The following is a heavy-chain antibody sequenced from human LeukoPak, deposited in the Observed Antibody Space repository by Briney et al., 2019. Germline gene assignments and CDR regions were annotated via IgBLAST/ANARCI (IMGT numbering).Heavy chain of an antibody. V-gene: IGHV4-39*07. CDR2: IYYSGST. CDR1: GGSISSSSYY. Sequence: SETLSLTCTVSGGSISSSSYYWGWIRQPPGKGLEWIGSIYYSGSTYYNPSLKSRVTISVDTSKNQFSLKLSSVTAADTAVYYCARGTLGSAFDIWGPGTMVNVSS. D-gene: IGHD7-27*01. J-gene: IGHJ3*02. CDR3: ARGTLGSAFDI.